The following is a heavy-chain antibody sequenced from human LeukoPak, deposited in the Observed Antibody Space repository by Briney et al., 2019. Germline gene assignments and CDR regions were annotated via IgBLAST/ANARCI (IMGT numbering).Heavy chain of an antibody. CDR2: MNPNSGNT. CDR3: VRGRNSWYNY. J-gene: IGHJ4*02. CDR1: GYTFTSDD. V-gene: IGHV1-8*01. Sequence: GASVKVSCKASGYTFTSDDINWVRQATGQGPEWMGWMNPNSGNTGYAQNFQGRVTMTRDTSISTAYMELSNLRSEDTAVYYCVRGRNSWYNYWGQGTLVTVSS. D-gene: IGHD6-13*01.